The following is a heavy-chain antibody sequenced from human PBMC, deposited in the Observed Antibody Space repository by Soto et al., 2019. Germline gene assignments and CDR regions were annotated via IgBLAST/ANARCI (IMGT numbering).Heavy chain of an antibody. V-gene: IGHV4-31*03. CDR1: GDSISSGGYY. CDR3: ARDDDSGGWFDY. CDR2: IYYSGST. J-gene: IGHJ5*01. Sequence: SETLSLTCTVSGDSISSGGYYWSWIRQHPGKGLEWIGYIYYSGSTYYNPSLKSRVTISVDTSKNQFSLNLSSVTAADTAVYYCARDDDSGGWFDYWGQGTLVTVSS. D-gene: IGHD6-19*01.